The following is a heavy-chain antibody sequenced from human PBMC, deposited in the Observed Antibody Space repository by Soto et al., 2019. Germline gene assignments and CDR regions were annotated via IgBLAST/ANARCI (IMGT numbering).Heavy chain of an antibody. CDR3: ARGLDYKEGGTQAHYSYMDV. J-gene: IGHJ6*03. Sequence: GASVKVSCKASGYTFTSYDINWVRQATGQGLEWMGWMNPNSGNTGYAQKFQGRVTMTRNTSISTAYMELSSLRSEDTAVYYCARGLDYKEGGTQAHYSYMDVWGKGTTVTVSS. V-gene: IGHV1-8*01. CDR2: MNPNSGNT. CDR1: GYTFTSYD. D-gene: IGHD3-16*01.